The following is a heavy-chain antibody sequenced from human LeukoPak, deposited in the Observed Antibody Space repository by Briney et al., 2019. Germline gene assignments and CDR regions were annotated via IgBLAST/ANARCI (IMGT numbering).Heavy chain of an antibody. CDR1: GFTFSSYG. Sequence: PGGSLRLSCAASGFTFSSYGMSWVRQAPGKGLEWVSAISGSGGSTYYADSVKGRFTISRDNSNNTLYLQMNSLRAEDTAVYYCARAYIAPSGMAFDLWGQGTMVTVSS. D-gene: IGHD6-13*01. V-gene: IGHV3-23*01. CDR3: ARAYIAPSGMAFDL. J-gene: IGHJ3*01. CDR2: ISGSGGST.